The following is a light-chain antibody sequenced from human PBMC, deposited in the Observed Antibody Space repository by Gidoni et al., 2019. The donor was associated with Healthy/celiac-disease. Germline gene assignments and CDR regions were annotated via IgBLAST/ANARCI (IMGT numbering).Light chain of an antibody. CDR3: QQYNNWPLYT. J-gene: IGKJ2*01. V-gene: IGKV3-15*01. CDR2: GES. Sequence: EIVMPQSPATLSVSPGERATLSCRASQSVSSNLAWYQQNPGQAPRLLIYGESTRATGIPARFSGSGSGTEFTLTISSLQSEDFAVYYCQQYNNWPLYTFXQXTKLEIK. CDR1: QSVSSN.